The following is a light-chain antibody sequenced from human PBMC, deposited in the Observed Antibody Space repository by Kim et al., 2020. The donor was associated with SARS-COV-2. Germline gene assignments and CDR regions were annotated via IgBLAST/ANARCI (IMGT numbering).Light chain of an antibody. V-gene: IGKV1-39*01. CDR2: DAT. CDR1: QSISTY. J-gene: IGKJ1*01. Sequence: IQMTQVPSSLSAYVGDRVTITCRASQSISTYLNWYQHRPDKAPNLLIYDATSVVSGVPSRFSGSGSGTDFTLTINNLQPEDSAIYYCQQSYSSGTFGQGTKVDIK. CDR3: QQSYSSGT.